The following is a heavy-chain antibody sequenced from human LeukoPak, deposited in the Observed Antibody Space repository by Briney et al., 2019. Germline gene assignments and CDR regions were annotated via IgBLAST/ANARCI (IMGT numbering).Heavy chain of an antibody. CDR1: GFTFTNFE. CDR3: ARGKEREPFDF. D-gene: IGHD1-1*01. CDR2: ISYSGSTT. J-gene: IGHJ4*02. V-gene: IGHV3-48*03. Sequence: PGGSLRLSCAASGFTFTNFEMNWVRQAPGKGLEWVSYISYSGSTTSYADSVKGRFTISRDNAKNSLYLQMNSLRAEDTAVYYCARGKEREPFDFWGQGTLVTVSS.